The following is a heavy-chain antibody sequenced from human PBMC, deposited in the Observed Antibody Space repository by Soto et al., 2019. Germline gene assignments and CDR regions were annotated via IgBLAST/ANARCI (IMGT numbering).Heavy chain of an antibody. V-gene: IGHV1-18*01. Sequence: GASVKVSCKASGYTFTSYGISWVRQAPGQGLEWMGWISAYNGNTNYAQKLQGRVTMTTDTSTSTAYMELRSLRSDDTAVYYCAREWLVRVRLDYYYYMDVPGKPTTVTVSS. CDR2: ISAYNGNT. D-gene: IGHD6-19*01. CDR1: GYTFTSYG. CDR3: AREWLVRVRLDYYYYMDV. J-gene: IGHJ6*03.